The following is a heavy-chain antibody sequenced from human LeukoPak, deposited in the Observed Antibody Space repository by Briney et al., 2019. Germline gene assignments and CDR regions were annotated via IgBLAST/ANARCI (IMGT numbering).Heavy chain of an antibody. J-gene: IGHJ6*02. D-gene: IGHD2-21*01. CDR2: INPDGSEK. CDR3: ARGIGGV. CDR1: GFPFSGYW. Sequence: GGSLRLSCAASGFPFSGYWMTWVRQAPGKGLEWVANINPDGSEKNYMDSVKGRFTISRDNAKNSLFLQMNSLRAEDTAVYYCARGIGGVWGQGTTVTVSS. V-gene: IGHV3-7*01.